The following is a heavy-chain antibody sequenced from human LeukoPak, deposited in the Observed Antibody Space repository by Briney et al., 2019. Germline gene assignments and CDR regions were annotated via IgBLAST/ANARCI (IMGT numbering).Heavy chain of an antibody. J-gene: IGHJ4*02. D-gene: IGHD3-10*01. V-gene: IGHV3-30*02. CDR2: VRNDGCDK. Sequence: PGGSLRLSCAASRFVFGDYGMHWVRQAPGKGLEWVTMVRNDGCDKYYADSVKGRFTISRDNSKNTLYLQMNSLRPEDTAVYYCAKHYYGSGSQKYYFDYWGQGTLVTVSS. CDR3: AKHYYGSGSQKYYFDY. CDR1: RFVFGDYG.